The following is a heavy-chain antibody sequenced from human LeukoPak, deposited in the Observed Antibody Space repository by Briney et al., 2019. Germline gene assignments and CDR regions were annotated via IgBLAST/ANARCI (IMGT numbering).Heavy chain of an antibody. J-gene: IGHJ3*02. CDR3: ARSPGDYYDSSGYYYADDAFDI. CDR2: TSSSGSTI. Sequence: GGSLRLSCAASGFTFSSYEMNWVRQAPGKGLEWVSYTSSSGSTIYYADSVKGRFTISRDNAKNSLYLQMNSLRAEDTAVYYCARSPGDYYDSSGYYYADDAFDIWGQGTMVTVSS. D-gene: IGHD3-22*01. V-gene: IGHV3-48*03. CDR1: GFTFSSYE.